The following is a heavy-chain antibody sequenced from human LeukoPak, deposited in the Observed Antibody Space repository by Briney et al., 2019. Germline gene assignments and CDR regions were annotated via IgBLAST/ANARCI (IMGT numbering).Heavy chain of an antibody. CDR1: GLTFSNYW. J-gene: IGHJ4*02. Sequence: GGFLSLSCAASGLTFSNYWMSWGRQPPGRGLGLVANINQDGSAKYYVDSVKGRFTISRDTAKNSLYLQKNSLRAKDTAVYYCERGGVFREVIITSDGSDYWGQGTLVTVSS. CDR2: INQDGSAK. D-gene: IGHD3-10*01. V-gene: IGHV3-7*03. CDR3: ERGGVFREVIITSDGSDY.